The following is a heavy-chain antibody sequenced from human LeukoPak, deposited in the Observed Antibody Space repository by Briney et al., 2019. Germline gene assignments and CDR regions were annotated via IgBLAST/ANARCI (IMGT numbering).Heavy chain of an antibody. CDR1: GFTFSSYD. J-gene: IGHJ6*02. Sequence: GGSLRLSCAASGFTFSSYDMHWVRQATGKGLEWVSAIGTAGGTYYPGSVKGRFTISRENAKNSLYLQMNSLRAGDTAVYYCARAYAGFDYYYYGMDVWGQGTTVTVSS. D-gene: IGHD3-16*01. CDR3: ARAYAGFDYYYYGMDV. CDR2: IGTAGGT. V-gene: IGHV3-13*01.